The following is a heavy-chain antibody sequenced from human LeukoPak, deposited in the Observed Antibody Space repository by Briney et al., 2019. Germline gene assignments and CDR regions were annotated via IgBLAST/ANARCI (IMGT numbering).Heavy chain of an antibody. Sequence: GGSLRLSCAASGFTFSSYSMNWVRQAPGKGLEWVSSISSSSSYIYYADSVKGRFTISRGNAKNSLYLQMNSLRAEDTAVYYCARRGIAARTFDYWGQGTLVTVSS. J-gene: IGHJ4*02. D-gene: IGHD6-6*01. CDR1: GFTFSSYS. CDR2: ISSSSSYI. V-gene: IGHV3-21*01. CDR3: ARRGIAARTFDY.